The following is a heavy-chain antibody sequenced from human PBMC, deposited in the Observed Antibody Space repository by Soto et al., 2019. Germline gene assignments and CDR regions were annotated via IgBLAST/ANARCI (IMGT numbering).Heavy chain of an antibody. J-gene: IGHJ4*02. V-gene: IGHV3-11*06. CDR2: ISPKSTYR. CDR1: GFPFSDYY. Sequence: LRLSCATSGFPFSDYYMSWIRQAPGKGLEWLSHISPKSTYRNYADSVKGRFTISRDNTKSSLFLQMNSLGVEDTAVYYCARGGGGGLFEHWGQGVLVTVS. CDR3: ARGGGGGLFEH. D-gene: IGHD2-21*01.